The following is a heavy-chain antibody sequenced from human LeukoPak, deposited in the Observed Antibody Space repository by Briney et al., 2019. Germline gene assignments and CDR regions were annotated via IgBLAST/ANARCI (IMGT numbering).Heavy chain of an antibody. CDR2: IIPIFGTA. V-gene: IGHV1-69*13. D-gene: IGHD4-17*01. J-gene: IGHJ4*02. CDR3: ARVDDYGDYVFLLDY. Sequence: ASVKVSCTASGGTFSSYAISWVRQAPGQGLEWMGGIIPIFGTANYAQKFQGRVTITADESTSTAYMELSSLRSEDTAVYYCARVDDYGDYVFLLDYWGQGTLVTVSS. CDR1: GGTFSSYA.